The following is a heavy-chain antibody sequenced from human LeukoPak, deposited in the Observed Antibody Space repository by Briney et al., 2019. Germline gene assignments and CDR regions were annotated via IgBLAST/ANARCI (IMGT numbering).Heavy chain of an antibody. D-gene: IGHD3-10*01. J-gene: IGHJ4*02. CDR3: ARSGSGTYPRSDY. CDR1: GGSISGYY. V-gene: IGHV4-59*08. Sequence: PSETLSLTCTVSGGSISGYYWSWIRQSPGKGLEWIGYIYNSGSTNYNPSLQSRVTISVDTSKNQFSLNLSSVTAADTAVYYCARSGSGTYPRSDYWGQGTRVTLSS. CDR2: IYNSGST.